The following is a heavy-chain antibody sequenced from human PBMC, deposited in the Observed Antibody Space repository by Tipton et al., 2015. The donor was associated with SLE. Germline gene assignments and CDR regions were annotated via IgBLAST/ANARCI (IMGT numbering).Heavy chain of an antibody. J-gene: IGHJ4*02. D-gene: IGHD4-11*01. CDR1: GGSLSGYA. V-gene: IGHV4-34*01. CDR2: INHSGFT. CDR3: ARVAYSNYNY. Sequence: TLSLTCAVNGGSLSGYAWSWIRQPPGKGLEWIGEINHSGFTNYRPSLKSRVTISVDTSKNQFSLKLSSVTAADTAVYYCARVAYSNYNYWGQGTLVTVSS.